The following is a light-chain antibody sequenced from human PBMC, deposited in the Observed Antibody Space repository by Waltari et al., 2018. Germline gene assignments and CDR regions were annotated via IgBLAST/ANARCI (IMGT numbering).Light chain of an antibody. Sequence: QSALTQPPSASGSPGQSVTISCTGTSSDVGGYNCVSWYQQHPGKAPKLMIYDVSKRPSGVPDRVSGSNSGNTAYLTVSGLQAEDEADYYCNSYAGSNSVLFGAGTKLTVL. CDR1: SSDVGGYNC. CDR2: DVS. V-gene: IGLV2-8*01. CDR3: NSYAGSNSVL. J-gene: IGLJ2*01.